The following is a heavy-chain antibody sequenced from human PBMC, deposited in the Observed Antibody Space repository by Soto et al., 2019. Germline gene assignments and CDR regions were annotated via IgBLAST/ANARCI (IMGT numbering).Heavy chain of an antibody. Sequence: SETLSLTCAVSGGSISSGGYSWSWIRQPPGKGLEWIGYIYHSGSPYYNPSLKSRVTISVDRSKNQFSLKLSSVTAADTAVYYCARSIVVVTALDYWGQGTLVTVSS. CDR1: GGSISSGGYS. CDR2: IYHSGSP. J-gene: IGHJ4*02. D-gene: IGHD2-21*02. CDR3: ARSIVVVTALDY. V-gene: IGHV4-30-2*01.